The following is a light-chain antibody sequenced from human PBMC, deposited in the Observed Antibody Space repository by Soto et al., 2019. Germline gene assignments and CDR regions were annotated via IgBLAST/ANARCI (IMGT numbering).Light chain of an antibody. CDR2: DVS. CDR1: SSDVGGYNY. J-gene: IGLJ1*01. Sequence: QSALTRPASVSGSPGRSITISCTGTSSDVGGYNYVSWYQQHPGKAPKLMIYDVSNRPSGVSNRFSGSKSGNTASLTISGLQAEDEADYYCSSYTSSSTLVFGTGTKVTVL. V-gene: IGLV2-14*01. CDR3: SSYTSSSTLV.